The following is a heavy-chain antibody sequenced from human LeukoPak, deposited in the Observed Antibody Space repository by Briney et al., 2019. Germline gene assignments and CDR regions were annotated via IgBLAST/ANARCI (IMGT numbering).Heavy chain of an antibody. V-gene: IGHV4-34*01. D-gene: IGHD3-3*01. J-gene: IGHJ4*02. Sequence: PSETLSLTCAVYGGSFSGYYWSWIRQPPGKGLEWIGEINHSGSTNYNPSLKSRVTISVDTSKNQFSLKLSSVTAADTAVYYCARTVSDYYRALDSWGQGTLVTVSS. CDR1: GGSFSGYY. CDR2: INHSGST. CDR3: ARTVSDYYRALDS.